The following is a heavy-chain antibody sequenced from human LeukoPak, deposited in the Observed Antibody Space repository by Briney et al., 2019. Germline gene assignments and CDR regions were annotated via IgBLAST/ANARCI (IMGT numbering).Heavy chain of an antibody. CDR1: GGSISSSSYY. J-gene: IGHJ3*02. CDR3: ARHRGYSGYDYYDAFDI. CDR2: IYYSGST. D-gene: IGHD5-12*01. Sequence: SETLSLTCTVSGGSISSSSYYWGWIRQPPGKGLEWIGSIYYSGSTYYNPSLKSRVTISVDTSKNQFSLKLSSVTAADTAVYYCARHRGYSGYDYYDAFDIWGQGTMVTVSS. V-gene: IGHV4-39*01.